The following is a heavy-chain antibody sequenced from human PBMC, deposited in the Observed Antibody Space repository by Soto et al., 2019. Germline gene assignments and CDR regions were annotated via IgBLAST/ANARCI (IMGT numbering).Heavy chain of an antibody. CDR3: ERATGGFLVDY. CDR2: IYHSGST. V-gene: IGHV4-38-2*01. Sequence: SETLSLTCAVSGYSISSGYYWGWIRQPPGKGLEWIGSIYHSGSTYYNPSLKSRVTISVDTSKNQFSLKLSSVTAADTAVYYCERATGGFLVDYWGQGPLVTVYS. J-gene: IGHJ4*02. CDR1: GYSISSGYY. D-gene: IGHD2-8*02.